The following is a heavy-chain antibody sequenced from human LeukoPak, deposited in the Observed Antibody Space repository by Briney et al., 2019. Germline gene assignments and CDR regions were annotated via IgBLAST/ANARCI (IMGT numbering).Heavy chain of an antibody. CDR1: GFIFRSYA. Sequence: GGSLRLSCAASGFIFRSYAMNWVRQTPGKGLEWISSISGSGTSTYYADSVKGRFTTSRDNSKKTLDLQMNSLRAEDTGVYYCATPYDSRGYSFDYWGQGTLVTVSS. D-gene: IGHD3-22*01. V-gene: IGHV3-23*01. CDR2: ISGSGTST. CDR3: ATPYDSRGYSFDY. J-gene: IGHJ4*02.